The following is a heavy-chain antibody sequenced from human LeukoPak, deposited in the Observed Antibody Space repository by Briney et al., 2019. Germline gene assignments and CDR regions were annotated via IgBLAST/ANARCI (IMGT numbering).Heavy chain of an antibody. Sequence: GASVKVSCKASGYTFTSYYMHWVRQAPGQGLEWMGIINPSGGSTSYAQKFQGRVTMTRDTSTSTVYMELSSLRSEDTAVYYCAIGTHCSSTSCLEIFDYWGQRTLVTVSS. J-gene: IGHJ4*02. CDR2: INPSGGST. CDR1: GYTFTSYY. D-gene: IGHD2-2*01. CDR3: AIGTHCSSTSCLEIFDY. V-gene: IGHV1-46*01.